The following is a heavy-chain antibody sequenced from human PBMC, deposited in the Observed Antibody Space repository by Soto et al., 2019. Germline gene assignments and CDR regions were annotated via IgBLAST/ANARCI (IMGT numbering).Heavy chain of an antibody. CDR1: GFTFSDYY. CDR3: ARVNDYYDSSGYCDY. D-gene: IGHD3-22*01. V-gene: IGHV3-11*06. Sequence: QVQLVESGGGLVKPGGSLRLSCAASGFTFSDYYMSWIRQAPGKGLEWVSYISSSSSYTNYADSVKGRFTISRDNAKNSLYLQMNSLRAEDTAVYYCARVNDYYDSSGYCDYRGQGTLVTVSS. CDR2: ISSSSSYT. J-gene: IGHJ4*02.